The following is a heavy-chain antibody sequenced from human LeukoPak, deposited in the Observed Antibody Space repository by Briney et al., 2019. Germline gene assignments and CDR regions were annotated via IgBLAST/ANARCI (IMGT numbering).Heavy chain of an antibody. CDR2: INSDGSS. CDR3: ARYSSGWFD. J-gene: IGHJ4*02. Sequence: GGSLRLSCAASGFTFSRYWMHWVRQAPGKGLVWVSGINSDGSSTDSEKRRFNISRDNAKTTQYLQMNSRRAEHTAVYYCARYSSGWFDWGQGTLGTVSS. CDR1: GFTFSRYW. V-gene: IGHV3-74*01. D-gene: IGHD6-19*01.